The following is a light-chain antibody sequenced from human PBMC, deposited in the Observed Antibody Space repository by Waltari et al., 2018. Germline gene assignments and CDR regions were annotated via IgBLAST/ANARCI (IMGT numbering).Light chain of an antibody. V-gene: IGKV3D-15*01. CDR2: DTS. J-gene: IGKJ5*01. CDR1: QSVSTN. CDR3: QQYENLIT. Sequence: IVMTQSPATLSVSPGDRVALSCRASQSVSTNFAWYQQRPGQAPRLLIYDTSTRATGIPARFSGSGSGTEFTLTIGSLQSEDSAIYYCQQYENLITFGQGTRLEIK.